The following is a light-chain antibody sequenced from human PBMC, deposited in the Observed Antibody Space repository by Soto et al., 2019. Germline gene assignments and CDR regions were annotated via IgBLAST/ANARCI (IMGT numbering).Light chain of an antibody. J-gene: IGKJ2*01. CDR2: GAS. CDR1: QSVGSTY. Sequence: EIVLTQSPGTLALSPGEIATLSCRASQSVGSTYLAWYQQKPGQAPRLLIYGASTRATGIPDRFSGSGSGTDFTLSISGLEPEDFAVYYCHQYGSSPPYTFGQGTKLQIK. V-gene: IGKV3-20*01. CDR3: HQYGSSPPYT.